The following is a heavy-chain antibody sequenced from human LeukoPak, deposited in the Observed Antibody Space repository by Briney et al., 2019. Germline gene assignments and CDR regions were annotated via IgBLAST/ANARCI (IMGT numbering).Heavy chain of an antibody. V-gene: IGHV4-34*01. CDR1: GGSFSGYY. CDR2: INHSGST. Sequence: SETLSLTCAVYGGSFSGYYWSWIRQPPGKGLEWIGEINHSGSTNYNPSLKSRVTISVDTSKNQFSLKLSSVTAADTAVYYCAVEGSWTWSGFDYWSQGTLVTVSS. J-gene: IGHJ4*02. D-gene: IGHD3-3*01. CDR3: AVEGSWTWSGFDY.